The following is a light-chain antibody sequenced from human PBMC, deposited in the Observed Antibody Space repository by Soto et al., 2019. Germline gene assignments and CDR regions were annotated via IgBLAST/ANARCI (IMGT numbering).Light chain of an antibody. CDR3: QQLTSYLLT. J-gene: IGKJ5*01. V-gene: IGKV1-5*01. CDR1: QSISRW. CDR2: EAS. Sequence: DIQRTQCPSTRSASVGERVTKACRASQSISRWLTWYQQKPGKAPKLLMYEASSLESGVPPRFSGSGSGTEFTLSIGGLQPDDFATYYCQQLTSYLLTFGQGTRLDIK.